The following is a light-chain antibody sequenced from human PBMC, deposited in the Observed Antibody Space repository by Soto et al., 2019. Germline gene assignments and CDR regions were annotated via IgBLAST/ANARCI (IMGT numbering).Light chain of an antibody. Sequence: EIVLTQSPGTLSLSPGERATLSCRASQSVSSSYLAWYQQKHGQAPRLLIYGASIRATGIPDRFSGIVSGTDLTLTISTPEPEDSAVYYCQQSGSSFTCGPGNKVDIK. CDR3: QQSGSSFT. CDR1: QSVSSSY. CDR2: GAS. V-gene: IGKV3-20*01. J-gene: IGKJ3*01.